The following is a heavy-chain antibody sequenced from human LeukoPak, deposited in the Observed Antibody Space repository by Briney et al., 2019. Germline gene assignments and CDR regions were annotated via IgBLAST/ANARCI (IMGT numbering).Heavy chain of an antibody. CDR3: AKGGNTAMAPYWFDP. CDR1: GGSISSYY. V-gene: IGHV4-59*01. Sequence: PSETLSLTCTVSGGSISSYYWSWVRQPPGKGLEWIGFVYYTGSTNYSPSLKSRVTISVDTSKNQFSLKLRSVTAADTAVYYCAKGGNTAMAPYWFDPWGQGTLVTVSS. D-gene: IGHD5-18*01. J-gene: IGHJ5*02. CDR2: VYYTGST.